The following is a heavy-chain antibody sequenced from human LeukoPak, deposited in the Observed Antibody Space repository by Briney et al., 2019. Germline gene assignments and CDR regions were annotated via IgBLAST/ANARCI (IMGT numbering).Heavy chain of an antibody. J-gene: IGHJ5*02. D-gene: IGHD3-22*01. Sequence: GSSLKGSCKAPVGTFSSYAISWVRHAPGQGLEWMGGIIPTCGTANYAQKCQGRVTITAAESTSTAYMERSSLRSEDTAVYYCARSRSRYYYDSSGYSHGRGTLYNLFDPWGQGTLVTVSP. CDR2: IIPTCGTA. V-gene: IGHV1-69*01. CDR1: VGTFSSYA. CDR3: ARSRSRYYYDSSGYSHGRGTLYNLFDP.